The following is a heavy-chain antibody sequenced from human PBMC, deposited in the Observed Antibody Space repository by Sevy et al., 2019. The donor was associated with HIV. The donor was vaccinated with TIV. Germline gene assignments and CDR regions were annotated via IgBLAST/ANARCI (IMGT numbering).Heavy chain of an antibody. CDR3: ARDDRPSGWLFDY. V-gene: IGHV3-7*01. Sequence: GGCLRLSCAASGFTFSSYWMTWVRQAPGKGLEWVANINRDGSTKNYVDSVKGRFTISRDNAKNSLYLEMNSLRAEDTAVYYCARDDRPSGWLFDYWGQGTLVTVSS. J-gene: IGHJ4*02. CDR1: GFTFSSYW. CDR2: INRDGSTK. D-gene: IGHD6-19*01.